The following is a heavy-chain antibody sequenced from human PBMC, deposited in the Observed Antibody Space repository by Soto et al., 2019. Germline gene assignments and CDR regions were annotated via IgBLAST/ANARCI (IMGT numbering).Heavy chain of an antibody. CDR1: GFTLTTYT. Sequence: LRLSCEASGFTLTTYTMNWVRQASGKGLEWVSSITSSSGHIYYADSVKGRFTISRDNARNSLYLQMNSLRAEDTAVYYCVRERGLSSFYGMDVWGQGTTVTVSS. CDR2: ITSSSGHI. CDR3: VRERGLSSFYGMDV. J-gene: IGHJ6*02. D-gene: IGHD3-10*01. V-gene: IGHV3-21*01.